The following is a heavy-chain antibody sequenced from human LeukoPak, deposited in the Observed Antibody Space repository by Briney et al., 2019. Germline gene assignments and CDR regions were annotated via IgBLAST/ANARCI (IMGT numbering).Heavy chain of an antibody. J-gene: IGHJ4*02. V-gene: IGHV4-4*09. D-gene: IGHD2-21*02. CDR1: GGSISSYY. Sequence: SETLSLTCSVSGGSISSYYWSWIRQPPGKGLEWIGYIYTSGSTNYNPSLKSRVTISVDTSKNQFSLKLSSVTAADTAVYYCARTHCGGDCYTGPESYFDYWGQGTLVTVSS. CDR2: IYTSGST. CDR3: ARTHCGGDCYTGPESYFDY.